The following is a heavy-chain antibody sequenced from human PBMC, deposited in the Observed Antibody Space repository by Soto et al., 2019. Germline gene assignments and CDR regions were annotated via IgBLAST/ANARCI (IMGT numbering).Heavy chain of an antibody. Sequence: GGSLRLSCAASGFTFSDYYMSWIRQAPGKGLEWVSYISSSSSYTNYADSVKGRFTISRDNAKNSLYLQMNSLRAEDTAVYYCARDSQSALTGAHAFDIWGQGTMVTVSS. D-gene: IGHD7-27*01. CDR2: ISSSSSYT. CDR3: ARDSQSALTGAHAFDI. CDR1: GFTFSDYY. J-gene: IGHJ3*02. V-gene: IGHV3-11*06.